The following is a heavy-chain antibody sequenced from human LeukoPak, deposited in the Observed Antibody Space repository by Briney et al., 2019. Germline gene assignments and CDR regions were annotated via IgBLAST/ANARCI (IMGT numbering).Heavy chain of an antibody. J-gene: IGHJ4*02. CDR3: ATIGITVPGTGY. CDR2: IDPEDNET. CDR1: RYTFTDYY. D-gene: IGHD6-19*01. V-gene: IGHV1-69-2*01. Sequence: ASVKVSCKASRYTFTDYYIHWVQQTPGKGLEWMGYIDPEDNETRYAEKFQGRVTITADTSTDTAYMELSSLRSEDSAVYYCATIGITVPGTGYWGQGTLVTVS.